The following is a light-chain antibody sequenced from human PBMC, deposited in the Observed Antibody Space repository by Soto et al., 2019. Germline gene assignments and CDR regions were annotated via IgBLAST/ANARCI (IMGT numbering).Light chain of an antibody. V-gene: IGKV1-5*03. Sequence: DIQMTQSPSTLSASVGDRVTITCRASQSISSWLAWYQQKPGKAPKLLIYKASSLESGAPSRFSGSGSGTEFTLTISSLHPDDFATYYCQQYNSYWTFGQGTKVEIK. J-gene: IGKJ1*01. CDR2: KAS. CDR3: QQYNSYWT. CDR1: QSISSW.